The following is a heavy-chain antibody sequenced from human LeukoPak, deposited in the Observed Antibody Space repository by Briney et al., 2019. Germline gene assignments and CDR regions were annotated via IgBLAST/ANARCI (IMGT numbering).Heavy chain of an antibody. Sequence: GGSLRLSCAASGFTFSSYEMNWVRQAPGKGLEWVSYISSSGSTIYYADSVKGRFTISRDNAKNSLYLQMNSLRAGDTAVYYCARDAVIAAAGIDYWGQGTLVTVSS. CDR2: ISSSGSTI. J-gene: IGHJ4*02. CDR1: GFTFSSYE. V-gene: IGHV3-48*03. D-gene: IGHD6-13*01. CDR3: ARDAVIAAAGIDY.